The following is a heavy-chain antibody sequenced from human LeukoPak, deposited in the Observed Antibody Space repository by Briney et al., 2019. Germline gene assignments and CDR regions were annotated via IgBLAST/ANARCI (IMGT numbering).Heavy chain of an antibody. CDR3: ATDIVVVPAAMPGLDEFQH. CDR2: MNPNSGNT. V-gene: IGHV1-8*01. Sequence: ASVKVSCKASGYTFSSNDISWVRQTTGQGLEWMGWMNPNSGNTGYAQKFQGRVTMTRNISISTAYMELSSLRSEDTAVYYCATDIVVVPAAMPGLDEFQHWGQGTLVTVSS. D-gene: IGHD2-2*01. CDR1: GYTFSSND. J-gene: IGHJ1*01.